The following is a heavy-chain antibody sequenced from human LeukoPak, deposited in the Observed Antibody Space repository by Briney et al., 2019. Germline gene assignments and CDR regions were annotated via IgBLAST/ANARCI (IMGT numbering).Heavy chain of an antibody. CDR1: GFTFSSYV. D-gene: IGHD3-3*01. CDR3: ARESTWRAGMDV. V-gene: IGHV3-23*01. CDR2: ISGSGGST. J-gene: IGHJ6*02. Sequence: GGSLRLSCAASGFTFSSYVMNWVRQAPGKGLEWGSAISGSGGSTYYADSVKGRFTISRDNSKNTLYLQMNSLRAEDTAVYYCARESTWRAGMDVWGQGTTVTVSS.